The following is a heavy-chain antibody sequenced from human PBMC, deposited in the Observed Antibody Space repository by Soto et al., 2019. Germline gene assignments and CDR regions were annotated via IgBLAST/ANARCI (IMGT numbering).Heavy chain of an antibody. J-gene: IGHJ6*02. CDR1: GDSVSSNSAA. D-gene: IGHD3-3*01. Sequence: SQTLSLTCAISGDSVSSNSAAWNWIRQSPSRGLEWLGRTYYRSKWYNDYAVSVKSRITINPDTSKNQFSLQLNSVTPEDTAVYYCARDPYDFWSGYYPTTYGMDVWGQGTTVTVSS. CDR2: TYYRSKWYN. CDR3: ARDPYDFWSGYYPTTYGMDV. V-gene: IGHV6-1*01.